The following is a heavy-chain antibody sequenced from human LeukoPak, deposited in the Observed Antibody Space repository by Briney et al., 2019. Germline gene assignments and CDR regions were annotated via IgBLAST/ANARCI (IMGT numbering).Heavy chain of an antibody. V-gene: IGHV3-23*01. CDR3: AKGGTSSWYFVFDY. J-gene: IGHJ4*02. CDR1: GFTFRSYA. CDR2: ISGSGGNA. Sequence: PGGSLRLSCAAPGFTFRSYAMTWVRQAPGKGLEWVSVISGSGGNAYYADSVKGRFTISRDNFKNTLYLQMNSLTAEDTAIYYCAKGGTSSWYFVFDYWGQGGLVTVSS. D-gene: IGHD6-13*01.